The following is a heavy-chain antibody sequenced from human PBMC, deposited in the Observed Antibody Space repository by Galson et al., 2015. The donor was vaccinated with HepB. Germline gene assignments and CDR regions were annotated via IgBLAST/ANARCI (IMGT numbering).Heavy chain of an antibody. V-gene: IGHV3-48*03. CDR1: GFTFSSYE. Sequence: SLRLSCAASGFTFSSYEINWVRQAPGKGLEWVSYISSSGSTIYYADSVKGRFTISRDNAKNSLYLQMNSLRAEDTAVYYCAKVTGGSDAFDIWGQGTMVTVSS. CDR2: ISSSGSTI. D-gene: IGHD3-16*01. J-gene: IGHJ3*02. CDR3: AKVTGGSDAFDI.